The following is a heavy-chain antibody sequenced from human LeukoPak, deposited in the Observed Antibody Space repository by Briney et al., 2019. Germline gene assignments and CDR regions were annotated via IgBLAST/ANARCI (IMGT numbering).Heavy chain of an antibody. CDR3: ASKAAAESY. Sequence: GGFLRLSCAASGFTFSTYWMYWVRQAPGKGLEWVANIKEDGSGKYYVDSVKGRFTISRDNTKNSLYLQMNSLRVEDTAVYYCASKAAAESYWGQGTLVTVSS. J-gene: IGHJ1*01. CDR1: GFTFSTYW. D-gene: IGHD6-13*01. V-gene: IGHV3-7*02. CDR2: IKEDGSGK.